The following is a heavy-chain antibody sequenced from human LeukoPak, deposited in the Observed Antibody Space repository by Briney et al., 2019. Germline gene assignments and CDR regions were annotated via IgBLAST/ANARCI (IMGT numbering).Heavy chain of an antibody. J-gene: IGHJ4*02. D-gene: IGHD6-19*01. Sequence: GGSLRLSCAASGFTVNSNYMSWVRQAPGKGLEWVLVIYSADTTYYADSVKGRFTISRDSSKNTLYLQMNSLRVEDTAVYYCALRVHLAGTESGFDYWGQGTLVTVS. V-gene: IGHV3-66*01. CDR1: GFTVNSNY. CDR2: IYSADTT. CDR3: ALRVHLAGTESGFDY.